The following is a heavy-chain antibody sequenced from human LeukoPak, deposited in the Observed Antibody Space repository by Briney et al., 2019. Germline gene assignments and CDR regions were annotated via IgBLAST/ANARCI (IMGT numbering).Heavy chain of an antibody. Sequence: SETLSLTCTVSGGSISSYYWSWIRQPAGKGLEWIGRIYSRGSTNYSPSLKSRVTMSLDTSKNQFSLKLSSLTAADTALYYCARGRFCSTDICSGGDAFDIWGQGTMVSVSS. D-gene: IGHD2-2*01. CDR1: GGSISSYY. J-gene: IGHJ3*02. CDR2: IYSRGST. CDR3: ARGRFCSTDICSGGDAFDI. V-gene: IGHV4-4*07.